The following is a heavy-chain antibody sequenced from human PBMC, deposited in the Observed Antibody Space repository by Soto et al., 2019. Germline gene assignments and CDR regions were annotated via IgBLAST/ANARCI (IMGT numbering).Heavy chain of an antibody. D-gene: IGHD5-18*01. CDR2: IIPIFGTA. CDR3: ARVTAMVTYGMDV. CDR1: GGTFSSYA. J-gene: IGHJ6*02. V-gene: IGHV1-69*13. Sequence: SVKVSCKASGGTFSSYAISWVRQAPGQGLEWMGGIIPIFGTANYAQKFQGRVTITADESTSTAYMELSSLRSEDTAVYYCARVTAMVTYGMDVWGQGTTVTVSS.